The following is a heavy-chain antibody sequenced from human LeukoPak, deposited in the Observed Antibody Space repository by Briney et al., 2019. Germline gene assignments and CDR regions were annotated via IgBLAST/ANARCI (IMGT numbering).Heavy chain of an antibody. CDR2: ISSSGSTK. CDR3: AREIRYCSGGSCYLFDY. V-gene: IGHV3-48*03. D-gene: IGHD2-15*01. J-gene: IGHJ4*02. Sequence: GGSLRLSCAATGFTFSNYEMNWVRQAPWNYLHWVPYISSSGSTKHYADSVKGRFTISRDNAKNSLYLQMNSLRAEDTAVYYCAREIRYCSGGSCYLFDYWGQGTLVTVSS. CDR1: GFTFSNYE.